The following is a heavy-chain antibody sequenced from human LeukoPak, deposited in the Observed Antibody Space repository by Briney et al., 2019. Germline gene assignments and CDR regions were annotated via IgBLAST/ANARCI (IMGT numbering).Heavy chain of an antibody. Sequence: GGSLRLSCAASGFIFSTFGMHRVRQAPGKGLEWVAFIHYDGSNKYYGDSVKGRFTISRDNSKNTLYLEMNSLRVEDTAVYYCAKRDYLDVWGKGTTVTVSS. CDR3: AKRDYLDV. J-gene: IGHJ6*03. V-gene: IGHV3-30*02. CDR1: GFIFSTFG. CDR2: IHYDGSNK.